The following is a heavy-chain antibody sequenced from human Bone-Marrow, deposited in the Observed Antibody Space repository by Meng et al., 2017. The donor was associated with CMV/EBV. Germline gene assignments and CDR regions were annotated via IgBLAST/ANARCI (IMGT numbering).Heavy chain of an antibody. Sequence: SGPTLVKPTQPLTLTSNFAGFSLSTSGVGVGWIRQPPGKALEWLALIYWNDDKRYSPSLKSRLTITKDTYKIQVVLTVTNMDPVDTATYYGAHYFSITSCFDCFDPWGQGTLVTVSS. CDR1: GFSLSTSGVG. J-gene: IGHJ5*02. V-gene: IGHV2-5*01. CDR2: IYWNDDK. D-gene: IGHD2-2*01. CDR3: AHYFSITSCFDCFDP.